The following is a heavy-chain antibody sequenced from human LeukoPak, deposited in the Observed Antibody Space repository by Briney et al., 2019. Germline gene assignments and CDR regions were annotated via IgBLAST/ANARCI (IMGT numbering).Heavy chain of an antibody. Sequence: GGSLRLSCAASGFTFSSYGMHWVRQAPGKGLEWVAFIRYDGSNKYYADPVKGRFTISRDNSKNTLYLQMNSLRAEDTAVYYCARGQIAAAGFFDYWGQGTLVTVSS. CDR1: GFTFSSYG. J-gene: IGHJ4*02. V-gene: IGHV3-30*02. D-gene: IGHD6-13*01. CDR2: IRYDGSNK. CDR3: ARGQIAAAGFFDY.